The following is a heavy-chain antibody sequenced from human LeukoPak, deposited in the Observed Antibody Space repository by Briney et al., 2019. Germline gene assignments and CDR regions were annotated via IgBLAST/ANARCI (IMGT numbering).Heavy chain of an antibody. J-gene: IGHJ4*02. V-gene: IGHV4-59*12. CDR3: ASRQNFDY. CDR2: IYYSGSI. Sequence: SETLSLTCTVSGGSISSYYWSWIRQPPGKGLEWIGYIYYSGSINYNPSLKSRVTISVDTSKNQFSLRLSSVTAADTAVYYCASRQNFDYWGQGTLVTVSS. CDR1: GGSISSYY.